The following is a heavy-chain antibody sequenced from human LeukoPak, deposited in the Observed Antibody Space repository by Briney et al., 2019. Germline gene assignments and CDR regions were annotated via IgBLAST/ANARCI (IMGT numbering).Heavy chain of an antibody. CDR3: TTDRGSGVGASDY. CDR2: IKSKTDGGTT. Sequence: GGSLGLSCAASGFTFSSYSMNWVRQAPGKGLEWVGRIKSKTDGGTTDYAAPVKGRFTISRDDSKNTLSLQMNSLRTEDTALYYCTTDRGSGVGASDYWGQGTLVTVSS. D-gene: IGHD3-10*01. CDR1: GFTFSSYS. J-gene: IGHJ4*02. V-gene: IGHV3-15*07.